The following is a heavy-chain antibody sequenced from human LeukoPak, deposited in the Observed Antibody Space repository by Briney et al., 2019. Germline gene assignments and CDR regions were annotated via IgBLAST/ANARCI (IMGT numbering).Heavy chain of an antibody. J-gene: IGHJ4*02. CDR3: ARSSIIAAAGPYYFDY. Sequence: GGSLRLSCAASGFTVSDNYMSWVRQAPGKGLEWVSVIDSGGSTYYTDSVKGRFSISKDNSKNTLYLQMNRLRAEDTAVYYCARSSIIAAAGPYYFDYWGQGTLVTVSS. CDR2: IDSGGST. D-gene: IGHD6-13*01. CDR1: GFTVSDNY. V-gene: IGHV3-66*01.